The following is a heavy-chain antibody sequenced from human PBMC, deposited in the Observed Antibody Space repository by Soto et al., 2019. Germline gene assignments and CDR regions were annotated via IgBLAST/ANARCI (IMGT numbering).Heavy chain of an antibody. J-gene: IGHJ6*02. Sequence: PGGSLRLSCAASGFTFSSYGMHWVRQAPGKGLEWVAVISYDGSNKYYADSVKGRFTISRDNSKNTLYLQMNSLRAEDTAVYYCAKGKRYGSGSYYNVGMDVWGQGTKVTVSS. CDR1: GFTFSSYG. D-gene: IGHD3-10*01. V-gene: IGHV3-30*18. CDR2: ISYDGSNK. CDR3: AKGKRYGSGSYYNVGMDV.